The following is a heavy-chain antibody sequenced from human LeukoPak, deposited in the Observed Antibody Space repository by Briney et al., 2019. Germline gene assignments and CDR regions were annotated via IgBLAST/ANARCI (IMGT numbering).Heavy chain of an antibody. J-gene: IGHJ4*02. CDR2: IYYSGST. D-gene: IGHD3-22*01. V-gene: IGHV4-30-4*08. Sequence: SETLSLTCTVSGGSISSGDYYWSWIRQPPGKGLEWIGYIYYSGSTYYNPSLKSRVTISVDTSKNQFSLKLSSVTAADTDVYYCARGLPDYYDSSGYDYWGQGTPVTVSS. CDR3: ARGLPDYYDSSGYDY. CDR1: GGSISSGDYY.